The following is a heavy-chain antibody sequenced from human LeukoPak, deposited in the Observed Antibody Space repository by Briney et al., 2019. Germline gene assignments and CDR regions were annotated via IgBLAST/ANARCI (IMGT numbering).Heavy chain of an antibody. CDR2: INSDGIRT. Sequence: GGSLRLSCAASGFTFSSYEMNWVRQPPGKGLLWVARINSDGIRTSHADSVQGRFTISRDNANNTLYLQMNSLRVEDTAVYYCARGGSGSGYHYYYYYMDVWGKGTTVTISS. CDR1: GFTFSSYE. D-gene: IGHD3-22*01. J-gene: IGHJ6*03. CDR3: ARGGSGSGYHYYYYYMDV. V-gene: IGHV3-74*01.